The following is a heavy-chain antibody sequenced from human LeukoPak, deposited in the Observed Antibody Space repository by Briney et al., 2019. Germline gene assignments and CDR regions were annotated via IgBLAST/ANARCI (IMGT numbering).Heavy chain of an antibody. CDR3: AKALRFGDEAIFDY. D-gene: IGHD3-10*01. V-gene: IGHV3-9*01. CDR1: GFTFDDYA. J-gene: IGHJ4*02. Sequence: GGSLRLSCAASGFTFDDYAMHWVRQAPGKGLEWVSGISWNSGSIGYADSVKGRFTISRDNAKNSLYLQMNSLRAEDTALYYCAKALRFGDEAIFDYWGQGTLVTVSS. CDR2: ISWNSGSI.